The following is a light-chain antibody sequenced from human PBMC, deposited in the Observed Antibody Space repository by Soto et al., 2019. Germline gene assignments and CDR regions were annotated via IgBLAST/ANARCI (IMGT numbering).Light chain of an antibody. V-gene: IGLV6-57*04. CDR3: QSYDTSVV. CDR1: SGTIVSNY. Sequence: NFMLTQPHSVSESPGKTVTISCTRSSGTIVSNYVQWYQQRPGSAPTTVIYEDDQRPSGVPDRFSGSIDSSSNSASLTISGLKTEDEAVYYCQSYDTSVVFGGGT. CDR2: EDD. J-gene: IGLJ2*01.